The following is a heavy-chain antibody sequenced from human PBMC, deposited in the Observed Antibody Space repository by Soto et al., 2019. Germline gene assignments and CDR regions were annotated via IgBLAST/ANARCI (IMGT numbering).Heavy chain of an antibody. CDR3: ARTIVVVPAANSSSFLLDSGMDV. J-gene: IGHJ6*02. CDR2: IIPIFGTA. Sequence: QVQLVQSGAEVKKPGSSVKVSCKASGGTFSSYAISWVRQAPGQGLEWMGGIIPIFGTANYAQKFQGRVTITADESTSTAYMELSSLRSEDTAVYYCARTIVVVPAANSSSFLLDSGMDVWGQGTTVTVSS. D-gene: IGHD2-2*01. V-gene: IGHV1-69*01. CDR1: GGTFSSYA.